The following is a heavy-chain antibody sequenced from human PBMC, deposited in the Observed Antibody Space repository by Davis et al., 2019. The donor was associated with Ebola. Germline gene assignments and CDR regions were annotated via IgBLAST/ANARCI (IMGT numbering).Heavy chain of an antibody. J-gene: IGHJ4*02. V-gene: IGHV3-23*01. CDR2: IGGIGETT. CDR1: GFSISNSA. Sequence: PGGSLRLSCAASGFSISNSAVNWVRQAPGKGLEWVSTIGGIGETTYFPDSVKGRFTISRDNSKNTLYLQMNSLRAEDTAVYSCAKGVVGSGRYLDYWGQGTLVTVSS. D-gene: IGHD6-19*01. CDR3: AKGVVGSGRYLDY.